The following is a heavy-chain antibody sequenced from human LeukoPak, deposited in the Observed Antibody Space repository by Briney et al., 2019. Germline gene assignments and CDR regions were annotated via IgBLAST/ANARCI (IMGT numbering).Heavy chain of an antibody. J-gene: IGHJ6*03. Sequence: GGSLRLSCATSGFTFSSYAMTWVRQAPGKGLEWVSSISGSAGRTYYADSVKGRFTISRDNSKNTLYLQMNSLRAEDTAVYYCAKDGFHPSGRYYYYYYMDVWGKGTTVTISS. CDR1: GFTFSSYA. D-gene: IGHD6-19*01. CDR2: ISGSAGRT. V-gene: IGHV3-23*01. CDR3: AKDGFHPSGRYYYYYYMDV.